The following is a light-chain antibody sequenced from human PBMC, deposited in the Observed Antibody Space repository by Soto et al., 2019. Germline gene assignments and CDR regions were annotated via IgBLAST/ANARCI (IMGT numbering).Light chain of an antibody. CDR1: QGISSA. V-gene: IGKV1-13*02. Sequence: AIQLTQSPSSLSASVGDRVTITCRASQGISSALAWYQQKPGKAPKLLIYDASSLESGVPSRFSGSGSGTDFTLTISSRQPEDFATYYCQQFNSYPRTFGPGTKVDIK. J-gene: IGKJ3*01. CDR2: DAS. CDR3: QQFNSYPRT.